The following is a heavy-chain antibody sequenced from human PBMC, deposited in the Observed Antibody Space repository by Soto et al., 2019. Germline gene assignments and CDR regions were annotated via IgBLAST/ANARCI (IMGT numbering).Heavy chain of an antibody. CDR1: VFTFGGYA. J-gene: IGHJ4*02. Sequence: GSLLLACTASVFTFGGYAMSWFRQAPGKGLDPVGFIRTKAYGVTTEYAASVKGRFPISRDDSKSIAYLQMNRLKTEDTAVYYCTRAKRGILTGYPKYYFDYWGQGTMVTVSS. CDR2: IRTKAYGVTT. D-gene: IGHD3-9*01. CDR3: TRAKRGILTGYPKYYFDY. V-gene: IGHV3-49*03.